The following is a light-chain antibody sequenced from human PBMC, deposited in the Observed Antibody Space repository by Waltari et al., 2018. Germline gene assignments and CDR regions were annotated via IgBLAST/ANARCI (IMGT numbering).Light chain of an antibody. CDR2: GAS. Sequence: DIQMTQSPSSLSASIGDRVTITCRASQDIRNDLGWFQQKPGEAPRRLIYGASTLQTGVPSRFSGSGSGTDFTLTIASLQPEDFATYYCLQHTNYPFTFGPGTKVDGK. CDR3: LQHTNYPFT. V-gene: IGKV1-17*01. J-gene: IGKJ3*01. CDR1: QDIRND.